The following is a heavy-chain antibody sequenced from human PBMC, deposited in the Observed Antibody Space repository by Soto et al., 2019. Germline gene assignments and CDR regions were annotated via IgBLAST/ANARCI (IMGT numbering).Heavy chain of an antibody. CDR3: ARQRAMPPHFYSGMDV. J-gene: IGHJ6*02. CDR1: GGTFGSYT. V-gene: IGHV1-69*06. D-gene: IGHD2-2*01. CDR2: IIPMFGTA. Sequence: QVHLVQSGAEVKKPGSSVKVSCTASGGTFGSYTVTWVRQAPGQGLEWMGEIIPMFGTASYAQKFQGRVTLTADKSTTTAHMELGSLSSDDTAVYFCARQRAMPPHFYSGMDVWGQGTTVTVSS.